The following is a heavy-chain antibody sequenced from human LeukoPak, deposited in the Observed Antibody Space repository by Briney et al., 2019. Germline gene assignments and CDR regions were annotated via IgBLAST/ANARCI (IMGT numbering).Heavy chain of an antibody. CDR2: IYHTGSA. V-gene: IGHV4-4*02. Sequence: PSETLSLTCAVSGASISSSNWWSWVRQPPGKGLEWIGEIYHTGSANYNPSLKSRVTISADKSKNQFSLQLSSVTAADTAVYYCARVYSGSDYWGQGTLVTVSS. J-gene: IGHJ4*02. CDR3: ARVYSGSDY. D-gene: IGHD1-26*01. CDR1: GASISSSNW.